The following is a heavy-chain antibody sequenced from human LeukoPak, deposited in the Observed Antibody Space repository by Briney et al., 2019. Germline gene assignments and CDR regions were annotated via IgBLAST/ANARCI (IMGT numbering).Heavy chain of an antibody. V-gene: IGHV4-30-4*01. D-gene: IGHD3-9*01. CDR3: ARDLTGALDY. CDR1: GGSVSSGNYY. Sequence: SETLSLTCTVSGGSVSSGNYYWSWIRQPPGKGLEWIGYIHYSGSTYYNPSLKSRVTISIDTSKNQFSLKLSSVTAADTAVYCCARDLTGALDYWGQGTLVTVSS. J-gene: IGHJ4*02. CDR2: IHYSGST.